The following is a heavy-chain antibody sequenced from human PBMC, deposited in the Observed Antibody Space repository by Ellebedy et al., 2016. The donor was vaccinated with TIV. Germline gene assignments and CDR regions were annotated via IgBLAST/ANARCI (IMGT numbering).Heavy chain of an antibody. Sequence: GGSLRLXXTASGFSMSIYWMSWVRQAPGKGLEWVANINQDGSVTYYVDSVKGRFTISRDNAENSVYLQMDSLRVEDSAVYYCARAMAAAGSYWGRGTLVTVSS. CDR3: ARAMAAAGSY. CDR2: INQDGSVT. J-gene: IGHJ4*02. V-gene: IGHV3-7*01. D-gene: IGHD6-13*01. CDR1: GFSMSIYW.